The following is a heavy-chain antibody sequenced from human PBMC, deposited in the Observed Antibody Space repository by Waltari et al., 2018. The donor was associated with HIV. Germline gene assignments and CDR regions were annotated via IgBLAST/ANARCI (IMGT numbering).Heavy chain of an antibody. D-gene: IGHD5-12*01. J-gene: IGHJ4*02. CDR3: ARDPEMATKWGY. V-gene: IGHV3-53*01. Sequence: EVQLVESGGGLIQPGGSLRLSCAASGFTVRSNYMRWVRQAPGKGLEWVSVIYSGGSTYYADSVKGRFTISRDNSKNTLYLQMNSLRAEDTAVYYCARDPEMATKWGYWGQGTLVTVSS. CDR2: IYSGGST. CDR1: GFTVRSNY.